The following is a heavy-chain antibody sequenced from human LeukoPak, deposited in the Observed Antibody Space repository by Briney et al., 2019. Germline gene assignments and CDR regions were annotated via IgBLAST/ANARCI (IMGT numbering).Heavy chain of an antibody. CDR3: ARDGNFDY. CDR2: ISPNSGGT. D-gene: IGHD1-1*01. V-gene: IGHV1-2*02. Sequence: ASVRVSCKASGYTLTDYYLHWVRQAPGQGLEWMGWISPNSGGTNYAQKFQGRVTMTRDTFISTAYMELSRLRSDDTAVYYCARDGNFDYWGQGTLVTVSS. CDR1: GYTLTDYY. J-gene: IGHJ4*02.